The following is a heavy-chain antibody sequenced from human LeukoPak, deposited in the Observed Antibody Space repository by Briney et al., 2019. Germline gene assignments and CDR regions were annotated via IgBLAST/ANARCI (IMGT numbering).Heavy chain of an antibody. J-gene: IGHJ4*02. CDR3: ATKAVYVNY. V-gene: IGHV3-7*01. D-gene: IGHD3-16*01. CDR2: IKQDGSET. Sequence: GGSLRLSCLFSGFTFSNYWMTLVRQAPGKGLEWVANIKQDGSETYYVDSVKGRFTISRDNAKNSLYLQINNLRAEDTAVYYCATKAVYVNYWGQGTLVTVSS. CDR1: GFTFSNYW.